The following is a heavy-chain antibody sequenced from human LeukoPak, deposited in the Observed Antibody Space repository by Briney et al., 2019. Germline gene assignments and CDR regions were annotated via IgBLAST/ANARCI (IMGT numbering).Heavy chain of an antibody. V-gene: IGHV4-4*02. CDR1: GASISTYNW. Sequence: SETLSLTCGVSGASISTYNWWSWVRRPPGKGLEWIGEISHNGSTNYNPSLKSRVTITVDTSKNQFSLKLSSVTAADTTVYYCARSHIVAVTGFAFDIWGQGTLVTVSS. D-gene: IGHD2-21*02. CDR3: ARSHIVAVTGFAFDI. J-gene: IGHJ3*02. CDR2: ISHNGST.